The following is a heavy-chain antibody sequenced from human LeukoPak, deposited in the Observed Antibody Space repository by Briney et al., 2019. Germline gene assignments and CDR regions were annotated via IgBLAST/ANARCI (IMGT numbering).Heavy chain of an antibody. V-gene: IGHV3-74*01. CDR3: ARGPRAYSSGYYYPFDY. CDR2: INSDGSST. D-gene: IGHD3-22*01. CDR1: GFTFSSYW. Sequence: GGSLGLSCAASGFTFSSYWMHWVRQAPGKGLVWVSRINSDGSSTSYADSVKGRFTISRDNAKNTLYLQMNSLRAEDTAVYYCARGPRAYSSGYYYPFDYWGQGTLVTVSS. J-gene: IGHJ4*02.